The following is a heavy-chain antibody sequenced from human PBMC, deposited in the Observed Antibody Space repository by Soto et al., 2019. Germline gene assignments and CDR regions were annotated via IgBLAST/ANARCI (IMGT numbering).Heavy chain of an antibody. D-gene: IGHD1-26*01. Sequence: WVSRRRSGVASGFSFSTYAMSWVRQAPGKRLEWVSAPSGRGGTRSYADSVKGRFTISRDNFTHTLNLQMSSVRAEDMDIYSCPTARESGGFPKGYEYGMDVWDQGTTVTVSS. V-gene: IGHV3-23*01. CDR2: PSGRGGTR. CDR3: PTARESGGFPKGYEYGMDV. CDR1: GFSFSTYA. J-gene: IGHJ6*02.